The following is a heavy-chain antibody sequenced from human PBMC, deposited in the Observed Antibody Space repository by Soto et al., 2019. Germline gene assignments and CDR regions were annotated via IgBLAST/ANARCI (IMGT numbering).Heavy chain of an antibody. J-gene: IGHJ4*02. CDR3: ASRGGKEEYYFDY. CDR2: ISGSGGST. CDR1: GFTFSSYA. D-gene: IGHD2-15*01. Sequence: EVQLLESGGGLVQPGGSLRLSCAASGFTFSSYAMSWVRQAPGKGLEWVSAISGSGGSTYYADSVKGRFTISRDNSKNTLYLQMNSLRAEDTAVYYCASRGGKEEYYFDYWGQGTLVTVSS. V-gene: IGHV3-23*01.